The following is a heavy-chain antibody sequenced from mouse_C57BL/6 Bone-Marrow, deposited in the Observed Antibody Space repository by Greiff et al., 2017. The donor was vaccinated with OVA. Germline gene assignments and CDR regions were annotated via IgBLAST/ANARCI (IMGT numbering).Heavy chain of an antibody. CDR2: IDPANGNT. D-gene: IGHD1-1*01. CDR1: GFNIKNTY. V-gene: IGHV14-3*01. CDR3: ASVIYYYGSSYWYFDV. Sequence: VQLKQSVAELVRPGASVKLSCTASGFNIKNTYMHWVKQRPEQGLEWIGRIDPANGNTKYAPKFPGKATITADTSSNTAYLQLSSLTSEDTAIYYCASVIYYYGSSYWYFDVWGTGTTVTVSS. J-gene: IGHJ1*03.